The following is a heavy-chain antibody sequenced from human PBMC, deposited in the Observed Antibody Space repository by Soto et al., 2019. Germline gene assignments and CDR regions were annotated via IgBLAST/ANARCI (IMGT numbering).Heavy chain of an antibody. Sequence: QVQLVESGGGVVQPGRSLRLSCAASGFTFSNYGMHWVRQAPGKGLKWVAVIWYDGSNKYYADSVKGRFTISRDNSKNTLYLQMNSLRGEDTAVYYCARNDFMTTVNFRFDYWGQGTLVTVSS. J-gene: IGHJ4*02. CDR1: GFTFSNYG. V-gene: IGHV3-33*01. CDR2: IWYDGSNK. CDR3: ARNDFMTTVNFRFDY. D-gene: IGHD4-4*01.